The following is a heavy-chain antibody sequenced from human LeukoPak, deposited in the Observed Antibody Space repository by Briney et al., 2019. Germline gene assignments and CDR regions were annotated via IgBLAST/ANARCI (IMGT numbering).Heavy chain of an antibody. J-gene: IGHJ6*02. Sequence: SETLSLTCTVSGGSISSYYWSWIRQPPGKGLEWIGYIYYSGSTNYNPSLKSRVTISVDTSKNQFSLKLSSVTAADTAVYYCARHGSSRSPYGMDVWGQGTTVTVSS. D-gene: IGHD3-10*01. CDR2: IYYSGST. CDR1: GGSISSYY. CDR3: ARHGSSRSPYGMDV. V-gene: IGHV4-59*08.